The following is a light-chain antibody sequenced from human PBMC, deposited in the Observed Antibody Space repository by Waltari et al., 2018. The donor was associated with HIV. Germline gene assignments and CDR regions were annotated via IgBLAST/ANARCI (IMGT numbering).Light chain of an antibody. V-gene: IGKV1-17*01. Sequence: DIQMTQSPSSLSASIGDTVTITCRASQGIGIDLGWYQQRPGKAPNRLVYAASGLQTGVPPRFSGKGSGTDFTLTISSLQPEDFATYYCLQHNSYPYTVGQGTKLEIK. CDR1: QGIGID. CDR3: LQHNSYPYT. J-gene: IGKJ2*01. CDR2: AAS.